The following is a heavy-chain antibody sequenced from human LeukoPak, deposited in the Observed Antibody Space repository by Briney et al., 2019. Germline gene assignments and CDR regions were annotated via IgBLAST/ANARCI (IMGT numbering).Heavy chain of an antibody. CDR1: GVSISSYY. V-gene: IGHV4-59*01. D-gene: IGHD3-22*01. CDR3: AGSGYRYYYGMDV. J-gene: IGHJ6*02. Sequence: SETLSLTCTVSGVSISSYYWSWIRQPPGKGLEWIGYIYYSGSTNYNPSLKSRDTISVDTSKNQFSLKLSSATAADTAVYYCAGSGYRYYYGMDVWGQGTTVTVSS. CDR2: IYYSGST.